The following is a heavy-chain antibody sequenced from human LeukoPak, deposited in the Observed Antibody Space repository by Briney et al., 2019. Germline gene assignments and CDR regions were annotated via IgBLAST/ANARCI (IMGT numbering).Heavy chain of an antibody. Sequence: GGSLRLSCAASGFTFSSYAMHWVRQAPGKGLEWVSFIRYDGSNKYYADSVKGRFTISRDNAKNSLYLQMNSLRAEDTAVYYCVGHSDYWGQGTLVTVSS. D-gene: IGHD3-16*01. V-gene: IGHV3-30*02. CDR3: VGHSDY. J-gene: IGHJ4*02. CDR2: IRYDGSNK. CDR1: GFTFSSYA.